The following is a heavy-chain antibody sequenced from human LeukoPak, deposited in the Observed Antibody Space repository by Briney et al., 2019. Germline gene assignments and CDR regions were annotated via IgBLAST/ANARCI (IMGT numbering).Heavy chain of an antibody. CDR2: INSDESNT. CDR1: GFTFSNYL. CDR3: GRGGNGIDI. Sequence: GGSLRLSCAASGFTFSNYLMHWVRQAPGKGLVWVSRINSDESNTNSYADSVKGRFTISRDNAKNTPYLQMNSLRAEDTAVYFCGRGGNGIDIWGQGTTVIVSS. V-gene: IGHV3-74*01. D-gene: IGHD2-8*01. J-gene: IGHJ3*02.